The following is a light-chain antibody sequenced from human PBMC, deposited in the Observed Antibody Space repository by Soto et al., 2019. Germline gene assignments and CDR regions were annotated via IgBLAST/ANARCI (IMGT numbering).Light chain of an antibody. CDR1: QSVSGW. CDR2: DAS. J-gene: IGKJ1*01. Sequence: SPWVGDTVTVTCRASQSVSGWLAWYQQKPGEAPKLLIYDASALPRGVPSRFSGSGSGTKFTLTIASLQADDVATQNCHQYVTCSGTFGPGTKVDIK. CDR3: HQYVTCSGT. V-gene: IGKV1-5*01.